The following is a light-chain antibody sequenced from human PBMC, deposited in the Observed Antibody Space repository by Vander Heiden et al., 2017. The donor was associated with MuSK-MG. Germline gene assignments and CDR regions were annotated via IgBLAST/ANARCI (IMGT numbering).Light chain of an antibody. CDR1: QSISSY. J-gene: IGKJ1*01. Sequence: DIQMTQSPSSLSASVGDRVTITCRTSQSISSYLNWYQQKPGKAPKLLIYAASSLQSGVPSRFSGSGSGTDFTLTISSLQPEDFATYYYQQSVITPRTFGQGTKVXVK. V-gene: IGKV1-39*01. CDR2: AAS. CDR3: QQSVITPRT.